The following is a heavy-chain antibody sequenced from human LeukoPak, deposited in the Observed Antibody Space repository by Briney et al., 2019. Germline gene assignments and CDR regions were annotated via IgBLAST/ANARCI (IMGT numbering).Heavy chain of an antibody. CDR3: AREGGYGSYWPYDY. D-gene: IGHD1-26*01. CDR2: IYTRGST. J-gene: IGHJ4*02. CDR1: GGSIINYY. Sequence: SETLSLTCTVSGGSIINYYWSWIRQPAGKGLEWIGRIYTRGSTNYNPSLKSRVTMSVDTSTNQFSLELTSVTAADTAVYYCAREGGYGSYWPYDYWGQGTLVTVSS. V-gene: IGHV4-4*07.